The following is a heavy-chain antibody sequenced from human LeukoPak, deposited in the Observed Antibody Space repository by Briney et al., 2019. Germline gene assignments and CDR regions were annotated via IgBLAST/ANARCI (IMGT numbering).Heavy chain of an antibody. CDR1: GVSISSGGYY. CDR3: ARWTCGGDCRFDY. D-gene: IGHD2-21*02. J-gene: IGHJ4*02. CDR2: IYYSGST. Sequence: KPSETLSLTCTVSGVSISSGGYYWSWIRQHPGKGLEWIGYIYYSGSTYYNPSLKSRVTISVDTSKNQFSLKLSSVTAADTAVYYCARWTCGGDCRFDYWGQGTLVTVSS. V-gene: IGHV4-31*03.